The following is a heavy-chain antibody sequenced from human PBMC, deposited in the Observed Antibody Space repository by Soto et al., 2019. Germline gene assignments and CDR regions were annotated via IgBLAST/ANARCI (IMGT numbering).Heavy chain of an antibody. Sequence: SEILSLTCTVSGGSISSGGYYWSWIRQHPGTGLEWIGHISYSGSTNYNPSLKSRVTISVDTSKNQFSLKLSSVTAADTAVYYCARDSVSGYYYYGMDVWGQGTTVTVSS. V-gene: IGHV4-61*08. D-gene: IGHD2-8*01. CDR1: GGSISSGGYY. CDR3: ARDSVSGYYYYGMDV. J-gene: IGHJ6*02. CDR2: ISYSGST.